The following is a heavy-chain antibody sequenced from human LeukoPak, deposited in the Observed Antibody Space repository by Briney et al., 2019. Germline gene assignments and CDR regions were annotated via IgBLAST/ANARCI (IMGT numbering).Heavy chain of an antibody. CDR1: GFTVSSNY. CDR2: IYSAGGT. V-gene: IGHV3-53*04. D-gene: IGHD6-13*01. Sequence: TGGSLRLSCAASGFTVSSNYMTWVRQAPGKGLEWVSLIYSAGGTYYTDSVKGRFTISRHSSKNTLYLQMNSLRGEDTAVYYCARIILGYGSSWYPGAFDIWGQGTMVTVSS. CDR3: ARIILGYGSSWYPGAFDI. J-gene: IGHJ3*02.